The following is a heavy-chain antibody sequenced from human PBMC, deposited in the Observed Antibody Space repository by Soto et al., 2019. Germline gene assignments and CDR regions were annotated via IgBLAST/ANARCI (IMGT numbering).Heavy chain of an antibody. CDR2: IHQEGTET. CDR1: GFTFGGYW. D-gene: IGHD3-10*02. CDR3: ALIAVRTLYNGLDV. J-gene: IGHJ6*02. Sequence: DVQLVESGGGLVQPGGSLRLSCAASGFTFGGYWMSWVRQAPGKGLEWVANIHQEGTETYYVDSVKGLFTIYRDNAKDSLSLQMNRLRADDTAVYYCALIAVRTLYNGLDVWGQGTTVTVFS. V-gene: IGHV3-7*01.